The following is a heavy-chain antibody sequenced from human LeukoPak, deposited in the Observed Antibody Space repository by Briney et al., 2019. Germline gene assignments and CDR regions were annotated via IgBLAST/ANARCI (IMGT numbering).Heavy chain of an antibody. CDR2: IYYTGRP. J-gene: IGHJ5*01. CDR1: GDSISRDTYY. V-gene: IGHV4-39*01. CDR3: ARHASWFDP. Sequence: PSETLSLTCTVSGDSISRDTYYWGWIRQPPGKGLEWIGSIYYTGRPYDNPSLKSRVTISIDTSKNRVSLNLRSVTVADTAMYYCARHASWFDPWGQGTLVIVSS.